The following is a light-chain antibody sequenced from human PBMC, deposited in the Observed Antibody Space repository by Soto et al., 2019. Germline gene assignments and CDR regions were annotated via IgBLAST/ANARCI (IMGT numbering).Light chain of an antibody. CDR1: QSIGRW. V-gene: IGKV1-5*01. J-gene: IGKJ4*01. CDR2: DAS. CDR3: QQYSSYSPLT. Sequence: DIQMTQSPSSLSASIGDRVTITCRASQSIGRWLAWYQQKPGKAPKLLIYDASSLESGTPSRFSGRRSGTEFTLTIASVQPEDFATYYCQQYSSYSPLTFGGGTKVDIK.